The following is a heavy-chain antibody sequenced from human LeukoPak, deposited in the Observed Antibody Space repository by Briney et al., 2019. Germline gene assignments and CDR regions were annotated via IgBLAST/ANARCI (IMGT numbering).Heavy chain of an antibody. CDR2: IFPGDSDT. J-gene: IGHJ3*02. CDR3: ARRPSYDFWSGYYGVDGLDI. Sequence: GESLKISCKASGYSFVSHWIVWVRQMPGKGLEWLGIIFPGDSDTRYSPSFQGQVTISADKSINTAYLQWNSLRASDTAMYYCARRPSYDFWSGYYGVDGLDIWGQGTMVTVSS. D-gene: IGHD3-3*01. V-gene: IGHV5-51*01. CDR1: GYSFVSHW.